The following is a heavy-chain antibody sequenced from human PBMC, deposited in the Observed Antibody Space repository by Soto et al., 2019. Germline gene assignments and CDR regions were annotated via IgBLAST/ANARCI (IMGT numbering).Heavy chain of an antibody. CDR2: ITWNSGHI. J-gene: IGHJ4*02. V-gene: IGHV3-9*01. CDR3: AKGRSSMIVVVMDY. D-gene: IGHD3-22*01. Sequence: LILSCVASGFNFDYSAMNWVRQVPGKGLEWVSGITWNSGHILYADSVKGRFTISRDNAKKSLYLELNSLRPEDTALYYCAKGRSSMIVVVMDYWGQGTPVTVSS. CDR1: GFNFDYSA.